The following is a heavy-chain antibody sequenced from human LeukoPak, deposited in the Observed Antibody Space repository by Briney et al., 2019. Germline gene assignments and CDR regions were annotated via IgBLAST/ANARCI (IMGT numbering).Heavy chain of an antibody. CDR3: ARGLNGNRGFDY. V-gene: IGHV3-53*01. D-gene: IGHD1-14*01. J-gene: IGHJ4*02. CDR2: IYSGGGT. CDR1: GFTVSNNF. Sequence: GGSLRLSCAASGFTVSNNFMTWVRQAPGKGLEWVSVIYSGGGTYYADSVKGRFTISRDNSKNTLYLQMNSLRAEDTAVYYCARGLNGNRGFDYWGQGTLVTVSS.